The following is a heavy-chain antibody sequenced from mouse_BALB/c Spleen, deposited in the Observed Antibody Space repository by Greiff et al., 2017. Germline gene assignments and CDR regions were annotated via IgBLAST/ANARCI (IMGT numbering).Heavy chain of an antibody. CDR2: IWGDGST. CDR3: ARGAYYGNSYAMDY. Sequence: VKLVESGPGLVAPSQSLSITCTVSGFSLTGYGVNWVRQPPGKGLEWLGMIWGDGSTDYNSALKSRLRISKDNSKSQVFLKMNSLQTDDTARYYCARGAYYGNSYAMDYWGQGTSVTVSS. V-gene: IGHV2-6-7*01. J-gene: IGHJ4*01. CDR1: GFSLTGYG. D-gene: IGHD2-10*01.